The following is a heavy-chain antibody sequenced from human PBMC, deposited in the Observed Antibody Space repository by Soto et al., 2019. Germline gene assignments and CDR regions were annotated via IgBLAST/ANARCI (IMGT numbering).Heavy chain of an antibody. CDR2: ILAGNGNT. J-gene: IGHJ4*02. CDR1: GYTFTSYG. V-gene: IGHV1-3*01. CDR3: ANLRLAY. D-gene: IGHD3-16*01. Sequence: ASVKVSCKASGYTFTSYGIHWVRQAPGQRLEWMGYILAGNGNTKYSQKFQDRVTLTTDTSASTVYMEMSSLTSEDTALYYCANLRLAYWGQGTPVTVSS.